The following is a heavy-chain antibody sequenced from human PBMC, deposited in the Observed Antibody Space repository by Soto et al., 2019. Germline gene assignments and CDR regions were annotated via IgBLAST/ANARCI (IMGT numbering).Heavy chain of an antibody. Sequence: ASLEVACQASGYNFMPYRSNWVRQAPGPGLERLGWISPWKRNTNYAQSFQGRVTMTTDTSTSTAYMELRSLTSDDTAVYYCARDLDPSGSYYTDDCGQGTLVTVPQ. CDR3: ARDLDPSGSYYTDD. CDR2: ISPWKRNT. J-gene: IGHJ4*02. D-gene: IGHD3-10*01. CDR1: GYNFMPYR. V-gene: IGHV1-18*04.